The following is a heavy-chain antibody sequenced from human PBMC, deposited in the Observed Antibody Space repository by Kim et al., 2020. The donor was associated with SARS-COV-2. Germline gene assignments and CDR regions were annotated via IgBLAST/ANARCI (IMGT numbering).Heavy chain of an antibody. CDR2: INHSGST. J-gene: IGHJ6*03. V-gene: IGHV4-34*01. CDR3: ARGRTVPGVYYYMDV. Sequence: SETLSLTCAVYGGSFSGYYWSWIRQPPGKGLEWIGEINHSGSTNYNPSLKSRVTISVDTSKNQFSLKLSSVTAADTAVYYCARGRTVPGVYYYMDVWGKG. D-gene: IGHD6-6*01. CDR1: GGSFSGYY.